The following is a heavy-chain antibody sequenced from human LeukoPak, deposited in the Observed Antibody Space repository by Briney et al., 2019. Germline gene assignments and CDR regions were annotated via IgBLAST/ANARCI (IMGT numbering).Heavy chain of an antibody. CDR2: IYYSGST. CDR3: AQATPYFDY. V-gene: IGHV4-39*01. CDR1: GGSISSSSYY. J-gene: IGHJ4*02. D-gene: IGHD1-26*01. Sequence: NPSETLSLTCTVSGGSISSSSYYWRWIRQPPGKGLEWIGSIYYSGSTYYNPSLKSRVTISVDTSKNQFSLKLSSVTAADTAVYYCAQATPYFDYWGQGTLVTVSS.